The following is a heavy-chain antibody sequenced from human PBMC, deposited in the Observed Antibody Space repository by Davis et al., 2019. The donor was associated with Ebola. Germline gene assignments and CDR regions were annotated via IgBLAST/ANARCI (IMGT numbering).Heavy chain of an antibody. CDR1: GGSISNGDYY. V-gene: IGHV4-34*01. CDR2: INHSGST. CDR3: ARVLGFGVVIKYYYYGMDV. J-gene: IGHJ6*02. Sequence: MPSETLSLTCTVSGGSISNGDYYWSWIRQPPGKGLEWIGEINHSGSTNYNPSLKSRVTISVDTSKNQFSLKLSSVTAADTAVYYCARVLGFGVVIKYYYYGMDVWGQGTTVTVSS. D-gene: IGHD3-3*01.